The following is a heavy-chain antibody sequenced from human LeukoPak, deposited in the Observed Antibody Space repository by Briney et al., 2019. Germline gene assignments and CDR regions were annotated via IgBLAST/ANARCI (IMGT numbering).Heavy chain of an antibody. J-gene: IGHJ5*02. CDR2: INHSGST. CDR3: ARGRAYYGSGSYYNGRWFDP. Sequence: SETLSLTCAVYGGSFSGYYWSWIRQPPGKGLEWIGEINHSGSTNYNPSLKSRVTISVDTSKNQFSLKLSSVTAADTAVYYCARGRAYYGSGSYYNGRWFDPWGQGTLVTVSS. D-gene: IGHD3-10*01. V-gene: IGHV4-34*01. CDR1: GGSFSGYY.